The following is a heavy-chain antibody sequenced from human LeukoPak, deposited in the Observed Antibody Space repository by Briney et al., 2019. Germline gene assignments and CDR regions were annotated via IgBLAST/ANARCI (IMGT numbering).Heavy chain of an antibody. CDR2: INHSGST. CDR1: GGSFSGYY. CDR3: ARDRYFDWLVFDY. V-gene: IGHV4-34*01. J-gene: IGHJ4*02. Sequence: PSETLPLTCAVYGGSFSGYYWSWIRQPPGKGREWIGEINHSGSTNYNPSLKSRVTISVDTSKNQFSLKLSSVTGADTAVYYCARDRYFDWLVFDYWGQGTLVTVSS. D-gene: IGHD3-9*01.